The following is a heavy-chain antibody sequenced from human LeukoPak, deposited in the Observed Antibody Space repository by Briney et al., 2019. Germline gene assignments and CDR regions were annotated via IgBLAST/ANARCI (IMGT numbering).Heavy chain of an antibody. D-gene: IGHD3-22*01. V-gene: IGHV7-4-1*02. J-gene: IGHJ4*02. CDR1: GYTFTSYA. CDR3: ARVTRDSSGYYSQIDY. CDR2: INTNTGNP. Sequence: GASVKVSCKASGYTFTSYAMNWVRQAPGQGLEWMGWINTNTGNPTYAQGFTGRFVFSLGTSVSTAYLQISSLKAEDTAVYYCARVTRDSSGYYSQIDYWGQGTLVTVSS.